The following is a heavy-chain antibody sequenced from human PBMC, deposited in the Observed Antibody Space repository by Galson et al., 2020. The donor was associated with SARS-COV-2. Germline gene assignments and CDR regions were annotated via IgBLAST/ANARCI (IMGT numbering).Heavy chain of an antibody. Sequence: GESLKISCAASGFTFSSYAMHWVRQAPGKGLEWGAIISYVGTTEYNADSVKGRFTISRDNSKNTVYLQMHSLRGDDTAVYYCAREGPTVTTSEIDSWGQGTLVTVSS. CDR1: GFTFSSYA. V-gene: IGHV3-30*04. CDR3: AREGPTVTTSEIDS. D-gene: IGHD4-17*01. J-gene: IGHJ4*02. CDR2: ISYVGTTE.